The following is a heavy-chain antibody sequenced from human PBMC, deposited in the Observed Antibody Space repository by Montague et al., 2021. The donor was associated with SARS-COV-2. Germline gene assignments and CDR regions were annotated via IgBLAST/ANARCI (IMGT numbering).Heavy chain of an antibody. CDR2: XYWDDDK. Sequence: PALVKPTQTLTLTCTFSGFSLSTSGICVSWIRQPPGKALEWLTLXYWDDDKYYSTSLKTRLTISKDTSKNQVVLTMTNMDPVDTATYYCARSYGTTVVTPDFDYWGQGTLVTVSS. J-gene: IGHJ4*02. CDR1: GFSLSTSGIC. D-gene: IGHD4-23*01. CDR3: ARSYGTTVVTPDFDY. V-gene: IGHV2-70*01.